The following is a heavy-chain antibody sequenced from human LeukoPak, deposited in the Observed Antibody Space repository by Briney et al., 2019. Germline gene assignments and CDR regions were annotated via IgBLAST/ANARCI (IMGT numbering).Heavy chain of an antibody. CDR2: INPRTGDT. Sequence: ASVKVSCKASGYTFIVYYIHWVRQAPGQGLEWMGWINPRTGDTHYAQQFRGRLTITRDTSISTAYMDLSRLTSDDTAMYFCARQGAYYYDSWGQGTLVTVSS. D-gene: IGHD3-22*01. V-gene: IGHV1-2*02. CDR3: ARQGAYYYDS. J-gene: IGHJ4*02. CDR1: GYTFIVYY.